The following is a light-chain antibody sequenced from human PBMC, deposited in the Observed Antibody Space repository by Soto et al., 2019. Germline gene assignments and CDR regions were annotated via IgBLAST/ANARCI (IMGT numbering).Light chain of an antibody. CDR1: QSVSSSY. V-gene: IGKV3-20*01. CDR2: GAS. J-gene: IGKJ4*01. Sequence: EIVLTQSPGTLSLSPGERATLSCRASQSVSSSYLAWYQQKPGQAPRLLIYGASSRATGIPDRFSGSGSGTYSTITISRLEPEDFAVYYCQQYGSSPTFGGGTKVEIK. CDR3: QQYGSSPT.